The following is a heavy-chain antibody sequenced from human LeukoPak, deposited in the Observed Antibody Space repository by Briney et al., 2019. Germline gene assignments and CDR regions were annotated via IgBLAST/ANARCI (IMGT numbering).Heavy chain of an antibody. CDR1: GFTVRSNY. J-gene: IGHJ4*02. Sequence: GGSLRLSCAASGFTVRSNYMSWVRQAPGKGLEWVSAISGSGGSTYYADSVKGRFTISRDNSKNTLYLQMNSLRAEDTAVYYCAKGPEEFDYWGQGTLVTVSS. CDR2: ISGSGGST. V-gene: IGHV3-23*01. CDR3: AKGPEEFDY.